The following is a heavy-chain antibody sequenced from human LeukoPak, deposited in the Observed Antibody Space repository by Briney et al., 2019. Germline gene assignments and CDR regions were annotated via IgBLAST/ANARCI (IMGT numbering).Heavy chain of an antibody. Sequence: SETLSLTCTVSGGSISSSNYYWGWIRQPPGKGLEWIGYIYYSGSTNYNPSLKSRVTISVDTSKNQFSPKLSSVTAADTAVYYCARDRGLMDSGNSWDDAFDIWGQGTMVTVSS. J-gene: IGHJ3*02. CDR1: GGSISSSNYY. CDR2: IYYSGST. V-gene: IGHV4-61*01. CDR3: ARDRGLMDSGNSWDDAFDI. D-gene: IGHD1-26*01.